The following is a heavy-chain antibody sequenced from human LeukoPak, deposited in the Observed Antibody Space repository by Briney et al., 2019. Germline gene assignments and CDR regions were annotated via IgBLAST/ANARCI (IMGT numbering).Heavy chain of an antibody. CDR3: TRRDSSGYRAFDI. J-gene: IGHJ3*02. D-gene: IGHD3-22*01. V-gene: IGHV3-73*01. CDR2: IRSKANSYAT. Sequence: GGSLRLSCAASGFTFSGSAMHWVRQASGKGLEWVGRIRSKANSYATAYAASVKGRFTISRDDSKNTAYLQMNSLTTEDTAVYYCTRRDSSGYRAFDIWGQGTMVTVSS. CDR1: GFTFSGSA.